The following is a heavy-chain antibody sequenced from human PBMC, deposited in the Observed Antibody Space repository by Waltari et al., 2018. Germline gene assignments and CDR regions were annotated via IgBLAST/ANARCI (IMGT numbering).Heavy chain of an antibody. CDR1: GVTCRTYG. CDR2: ISSDGNFK. Sequence: QVQLVESGGGVVQPGKSRRISCEASGVTCRTYGFPWVRQAPGKALDWVAVISSDGNFKYHADSVKGRFTISRDNSRNTLYLQMDSLTIEDTGVYFCAKEKRNVGVDHWGQGILVTVSS. J-gene: IGHJ4*02. V-gene: IGHV3-30*18. CDR3: AKEKRNVGVDH. D-gene: IGHD3-10*02.